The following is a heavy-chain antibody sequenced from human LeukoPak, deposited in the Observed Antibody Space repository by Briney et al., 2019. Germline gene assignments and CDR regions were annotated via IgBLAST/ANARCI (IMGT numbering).Heavy chain of an antibody. Sequence: PGGSLRLSCAASGFTFSSYWMSWVRQAPGKGLEWVANIKQDGSEINYVDSVKGRFTISRDNAEKSLYLQMNSLRAEDTAVYFCARGARFVVVPAAQVFFEDYWGQGALVTVSS. CDR1: GFTFSSYW. J-gene: IGHJ4*02. CDR3: ARGARFVVVPAAQVFFEDY. D-gene: IGHD2-2*01. V-gene: IGHV3-7*04. CDR2: IKQDGSEI.